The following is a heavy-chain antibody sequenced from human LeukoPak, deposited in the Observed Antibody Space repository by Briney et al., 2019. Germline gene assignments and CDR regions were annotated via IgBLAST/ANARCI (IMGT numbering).Heavy chain of an antibody. V-gene: IGHV4-39*07. CDR1: GDSISSRSYY. CDR3: ARDFRGGYDFWSGYYTPYYFDY. CDR2: IYYSGST. Sequence: PSETLSLTCTVSGDSISSRSYYWGWIRQPPGKGLEWIGSIYYSGSTYYNPSLKSRVTISVDTSKNHFSLKLSSVTAADTAVYYCARDFRGGYDFWSGYYTPYYFDYWGQGTLVTVSP. J-gene: IGHJ4*02. D-gene: IGHD3-3*01.